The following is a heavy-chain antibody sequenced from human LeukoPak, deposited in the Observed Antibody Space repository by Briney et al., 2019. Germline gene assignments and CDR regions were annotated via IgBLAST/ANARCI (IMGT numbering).Heavy chain of an antibody. D-gene: IGHD3-3*01. J-gene: IGHJ6*03. CDR3: ARDQNDFWSGRGYYYYYMDV. CDR2: INPSGGST. Sequence: ASVKVSCKASGYTFTSYYMHWVRQAPGQGLEWMGIINPSGGSTSYAQKFQGRVTMTRDMSTSTVYMELSSLRSEDTAVYYCARDQNDFWSGRGYYYYYMDVWGKGTTVTVSS. V-gene: IGHV1-46*01. CDR1: GYTFTSYY.